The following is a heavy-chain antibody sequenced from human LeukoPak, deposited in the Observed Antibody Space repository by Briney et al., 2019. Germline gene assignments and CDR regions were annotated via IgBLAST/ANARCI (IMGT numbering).Heavy chain of an antibody. V-gene: IGHV4-61*02. J-gene: IGHJ4*02. CDR3: ARGARPGYYFDY. CDR2: IYTSGST. D-gene: IGHD5-12*01. CDR1: GGSISSGSYY. Sequence: SETLSLTCTVSGGSISSGSYYWSWIRQPAGKGLEWIGRIYTSGSTNYNPSLKSRVTISVDTSKNQFSLKLSSVTAADTAVYYCARGARPGYYFDYWGQGTLVTVSS.